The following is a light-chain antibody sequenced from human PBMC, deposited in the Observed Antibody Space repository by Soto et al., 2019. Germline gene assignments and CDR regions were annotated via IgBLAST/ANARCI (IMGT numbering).Light chain of an antibody. CDR1: TSNIGNNA. Sequence: QSVLTQPPSVSEAPRQRVTISCSGSTSNIGNNAVSWYQQLPGKAPKLLIYYDDLLPSGVSDRFSGSKSGTSASLAISGLQSGDEADYFCAAWDERLNGVIFGGGTNPTAL. CDR2: YDD. J-gene: IGLJ2*01. CDR3: AAWDERLNGVI. V-gene: IGLV1-36*01.